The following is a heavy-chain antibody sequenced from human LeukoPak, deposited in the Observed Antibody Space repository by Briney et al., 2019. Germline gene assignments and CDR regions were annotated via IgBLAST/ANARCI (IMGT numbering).Heavy chain of an antibody. CDR2: ISNDDRNI. J-gene: IGHJ5*02. Sequence: PGGSLRLSCEASGFTFSIYWMHWVRQAPGKGLEWISRISNDDRNIRYADSVKGRFTISRDTAKNSLYLQMNSLRAEDTALYHCARGPLFGEFKGFDPWGQGTLVTVSS. V-gene: IGHV3-74*01. CDR3: ARGPLFGEFKGFDP. D-gene: IGHD3-10*01. CDR1: GFTFSIYW.